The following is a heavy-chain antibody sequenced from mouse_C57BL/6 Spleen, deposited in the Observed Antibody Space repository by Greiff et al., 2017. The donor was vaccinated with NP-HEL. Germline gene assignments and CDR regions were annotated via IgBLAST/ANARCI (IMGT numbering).Heavy chain of an antibody. V-gene: IGHV3-6*01. Sequence: VQLQQSGPGLVKPSQSLSLTCSVTGYSITSGYYWNWIRQFPGNKLEWMGYISYDGSNNYNPSLKNRISITRDTSKNQFFLKLISVTTEDTATYYCARENYGSRRYFDVWGTGTTVTVSS. D-gene: IGHD1-1*01. J-gene: IGHJ1*03. CDR2: ISYDGSN. CDR3: ARENYGSRRYFDV. CDR1: GYSITSGYY.